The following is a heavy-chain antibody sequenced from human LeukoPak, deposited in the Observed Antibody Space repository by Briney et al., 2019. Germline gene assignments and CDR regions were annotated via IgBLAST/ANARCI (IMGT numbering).Heavy chain of an antibody. J-gene: IGHJ4*02. V-gene: IGHV4-38-2*02. Sequence: PSETLSLTCTVSGYSISSGYYWGWIRQPPGKGLEWTGSIDHSGSTYYNPSLKTRVIISVDKSKNQFSLMLSSVTAADTAFYYCARGPYYYDSSGYLGWGQGTLVTVSS. CDR3: ARGPYYYDSSGYLG. CDR1: GYSISSGYY. D-gene: IGHD3-22*01. CDR2: IDHSGST.